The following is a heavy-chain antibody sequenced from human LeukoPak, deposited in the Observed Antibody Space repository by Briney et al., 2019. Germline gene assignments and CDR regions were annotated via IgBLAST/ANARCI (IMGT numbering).Heavy chain of an antibody. CDR3: ARDFEGVHRTTNSYTYYYYMDV. Sequence: GGSLRLSCAAYGFTVSDNYMTWVRQAPGKGLEWVSIIYGGSTYYADSVKGRFTISRDNSKNTVYLQMNSLRAEDTAVYYCARDFEGVHRTTNSYTYYYYMDVWGKGTTVIVSS. CDR1: GFTVSDNY. D-gene: IGHD2/OR15-2a*01. V-gene: IGHV3-53*01. CDR2: IYGGST. J-gene: IGHJ6*03.